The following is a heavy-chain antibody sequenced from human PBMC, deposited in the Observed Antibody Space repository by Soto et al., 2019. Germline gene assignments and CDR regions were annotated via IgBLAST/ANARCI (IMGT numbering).Heavy chain of an antibody. D-gene: IGHD2-21*01. CDR1: GGSFSNYI. CDR2: TIPMFATA. V-gene: IGHV1-69*01. Sequence: QVHLVQSGAEVKKPGSSVKVSCKASGGSFSNYIFAWVRQAPGQGLEWMGGTIPMFATAQYAQKLQGRVTITADESTSTVYMDLTSLTSDDTAVYYCARGLFWQQVLVCFATWGQGTLVTVSS. J-gene: IGHJ5*02. CDR3: ARGLFWQQVLVCFAT.